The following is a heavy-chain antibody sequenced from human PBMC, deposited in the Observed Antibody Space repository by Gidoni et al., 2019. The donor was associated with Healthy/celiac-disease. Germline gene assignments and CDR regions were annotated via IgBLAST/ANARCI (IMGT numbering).Heavy chain of an antibody. CDR2: INHSGST. V-gene: IGHV4-34*01. CDR3: ASRKWQQLVPGPKPYDY. CDR1: GGSFSGYY. Sequence: QVQLQQWGAGLLKPSETLSLTCAVYGGSFSGYYWSWIRQPPGKGLEWIGEINHSGSTNYNPSLKSRVTISVDTSENQFSLKLSSVTAADTAVYYCASRKWQQLVPGPKPYDYWGQGTLVTVSS. D-gene: IGHD6-13*01. J-gene: IGHJ4*02.